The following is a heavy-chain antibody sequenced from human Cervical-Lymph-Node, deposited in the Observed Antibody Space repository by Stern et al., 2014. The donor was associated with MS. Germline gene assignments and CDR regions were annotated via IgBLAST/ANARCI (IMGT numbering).Heavy chain of an antibody. CDR1: GYSFTYYG. D-gene: IGHD3-16*01. CDR2: VRGDSGNT. CDR3: ARGGMGGNYYYYYGMDV. V-gene: IGHV1-18*01. J-gene: IGHJ6*02. Sequence: VQLVQSGAEVKKPGASVKVSCKASGYSFTYYGINWVRQAPGQGLEWMGWVRGDSGNTNSAQKFQGRVPTTTDTSTSTAHMELRSLRSDDTAVYYCARGGMGGNYYYYYGMDVWGQGTTVTVSS.